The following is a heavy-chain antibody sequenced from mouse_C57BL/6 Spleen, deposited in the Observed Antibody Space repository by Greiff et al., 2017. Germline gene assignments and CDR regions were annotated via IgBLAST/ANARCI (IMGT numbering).Heavy chain of an antibody. CDR1: GYTFTDYY. J-gene: IGHJ1*03. CDR2: INPYNGGT. V-gene: IGHV1-19*01. D-gene: IGHD2-12*01. CDR3: ARDLYDGDWYFDV. Sequence: VQLQQSGPVLVKPGASVKMSCKASGYTFTDYYMNWVKQSHGKSLEWIGVINPYNGGTSYNQKFKGKATLAVDKSSSTAYMELNSLTSEDSAVYYCARDLYDGDWYFDVWGTGTTVTVSS.